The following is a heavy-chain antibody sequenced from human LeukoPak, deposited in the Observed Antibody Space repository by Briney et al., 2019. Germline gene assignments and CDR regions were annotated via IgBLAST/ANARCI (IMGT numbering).Heavy chain of an antibody. D-gene: IGHD2-21*02. CDR2: IYNNGNT. Sequence: SETLSLTCTVSGGSIKNFYWSWIRQSPGKGLEWLGYIYNNGNTNYNASLKSRVIMSIDTSKNQFSLKVTSVTAADTAIYYCARVLRGAYCGGDCYRLDYWGQGTLVIVSS. CDR1: GGSIKNFY. CDR3: ARVLRGAYCGGDCYRLDY. V-gene: IGHV4-59*01. J-gene: IGHJ4*02.